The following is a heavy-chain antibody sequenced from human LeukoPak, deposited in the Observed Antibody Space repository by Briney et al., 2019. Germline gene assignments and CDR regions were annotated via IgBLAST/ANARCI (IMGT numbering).Heavy chain of an antibody. V-gene: IGHV3-74*01. CDR1: GFTFSSYW. J-gene: IGHJ3*02. Sequence: GGSLRLSCAASGFTFSSYWMHWVRQAPGKGLVWVSRINSDGSSTSYADSVKGRFTISRDNAKNTLYLQMNSLRAEDTAVYYCARMGRITMVRGVKTGDIWGQGTMVTVSS. CDR2: INSDGSST. D-gene: IGHD3-10*01. CDR3: ARMGRITMVRGVKTGDI.